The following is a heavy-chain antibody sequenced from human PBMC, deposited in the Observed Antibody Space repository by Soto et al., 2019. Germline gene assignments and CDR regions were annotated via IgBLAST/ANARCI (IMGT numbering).Heavy chain of an antibody. D-gene: IGHD6-6*01. V-gene: IGHV3-43*01. CDR1: GFTFDDYT. J-gene: IGHJ4*02. CDR2: ISWDGGST. Sequence: EVQLVESGGVVVQPGGSLRLSCAASGFTFDDYTMHWVRQAPGKGLEWVSLISWDGGSTYYADSVKGRFTISRDNSKNSLYLQMNSLRTEDTALYYCAKDPGRAALYYFDYWGQGTLVTVSS. CDR3: AKDPGRAALYYFDY.